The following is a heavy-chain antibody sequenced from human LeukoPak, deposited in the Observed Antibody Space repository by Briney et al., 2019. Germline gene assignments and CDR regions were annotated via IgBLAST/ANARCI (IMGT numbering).Heavy chain of an antibody. J-gene: IGHJ5*02. D-gene: IGHD3-16*01. CDR2: ISPVDSDS. CDR3: AISTRIGGAMNHAS. CDR1: GPTFTTSW. V-gene: IGHV5-51*01. Sequence: GESLKISFKHSGPTFTTSWVNWVRQMPGKGLQWMGSISPVDSDSRYSPSFQGHVTISADKSITTAYLQWTSLKASDTAIYYCAISTRIGGAMNHASWGQVTLVTVSS.